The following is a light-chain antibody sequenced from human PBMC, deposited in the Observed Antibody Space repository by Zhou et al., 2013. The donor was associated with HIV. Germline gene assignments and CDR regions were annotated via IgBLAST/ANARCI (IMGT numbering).Light chain of an antibody. CDR2: GAS. Sequence: EIVLTQSPGTLSLSPGERVTLSCRASQSVSNNYLAWYQQKPGQAPRLLIYGASSRAIGIPDRFSGSGSGTDFTLTISRLEPEDFAVYYCQQRSSWLTFGGGTKVEIK. J-gene: IGKJ4*01. V-gene: IGKV3D-20*02. CDR3: QQRSSWLT. CDR1: QSVSNNY.